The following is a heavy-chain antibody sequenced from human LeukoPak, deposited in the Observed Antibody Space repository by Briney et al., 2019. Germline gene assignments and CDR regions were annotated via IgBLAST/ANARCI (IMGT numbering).Heavy chain of an antibody. CDR2: MNPNSGNT. Sequence: ASVKVSCKASGYTFISYDIHWVRQAAGQGLAWMGWMNPNSGNTGYAQKFQGRVTMTRNTSISTAYMELSGLRSDDTAVYYCARGGERANFYGLGSSPNWFDPWGQGTLVTVSS. CDR1: GYTFISYD. D-gene: IGHD3-10*01. CDR3: ARGGERANFYGLGSSPNWFDP. V-gene: IGHV1-8*02. J-gene: IGHJ5*02.